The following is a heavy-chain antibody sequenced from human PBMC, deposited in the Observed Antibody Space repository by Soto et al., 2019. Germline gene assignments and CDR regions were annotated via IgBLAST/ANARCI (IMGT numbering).Heavy chain of an antibody. CDR3: GRGGQGLADY. Sequence: EVQLVESGGGLVPPGGSLRLSCAASGFTFSSYWMHWVRQAPGKGLVWVSRIDPGPTRTNYADSVEGRFTVSRDDAKNTLHLQTDSLRPEDTAVYYCGRGGQGLADYWGQGTLVTVSS. CDR1: GFTFSSYW. D-gene: IGHD3-16*01. J-gene: IGHJ4*02. CDR2: IDPGPTRT. V-gene: IGHV3-74*01.